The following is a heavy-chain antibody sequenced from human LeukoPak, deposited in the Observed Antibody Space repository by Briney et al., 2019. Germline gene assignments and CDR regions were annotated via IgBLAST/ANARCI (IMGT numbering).Heavy chain of an antibody. Sequence: ASVKVSCKASGGTFSGYAISWVRQAPGQGLEWMGGIIPIFGTANYAQKFQGRVTITADESTSTAYMELSSLRSEDTAVYYCATFPYGSGSYCFDYWGQGTLVTVSS. CDR2: IIPIFGTA. CDR3: ATFPYGSGSYCFDY. CDR1: GGTFSGYA. V-gene: IGHV1-69*13. J-gene: IGHJ4*02. D-gene: IGHD3-10*01.